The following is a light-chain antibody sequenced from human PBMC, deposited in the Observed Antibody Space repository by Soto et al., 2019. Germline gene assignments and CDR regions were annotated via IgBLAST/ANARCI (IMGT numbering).Light chain of an antibody. V-gene: IGKV3-20*01. Sequence: EIVLTQSPGALSLSHGERATLSCRASQSVSNNYLAWYQQKPGQAPRLLIYGASRRATGVPDRFIGSGSGTDFTLTISRLEPEDFAVYYCQHYITSLTTFGQGSKVDI. CDR1: QSVSNNY. CDR3: QHYITSLTT. CDR2: GAS. J-gene: IGKJ1*01.